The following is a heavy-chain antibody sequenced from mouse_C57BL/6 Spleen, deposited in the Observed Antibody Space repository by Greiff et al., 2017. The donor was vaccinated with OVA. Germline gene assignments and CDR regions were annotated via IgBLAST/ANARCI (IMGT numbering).Heavy chain of an antibody. CDR2: ISSGSSTI. CDR3: ARPGVTTVVARDYYAMDY. V-gene: IGHV5-17*01. CDR1: GFTFSDYG. Sequence: EVQLVESGGGLVKPGGSLKLSCAASGFTFSDYGMHWVRQAPEKGLEWVAYISSGSSTIYYADTVKGRFTISRDNAKNTLFLQMTSLRSEDTAMYYCARPGVTTVVARDYYAMDYWGQGTSVTVSS. D-gene: IGHD1-1*01. J-gene: IGHJ4*01.